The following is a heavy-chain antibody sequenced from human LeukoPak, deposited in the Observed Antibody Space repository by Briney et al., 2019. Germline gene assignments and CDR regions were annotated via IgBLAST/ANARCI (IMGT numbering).Heavy chain of an antibody. CDR2: IFYNGNT. J-gene: IGHJ4*02. Sequence: SETLSLTCTVSGGSISHYYWSWIRQPPGKGLEWLGYIFYNGNTNSNPSLTSRVTMSLDTSKNHFSLKPTSVTAADTAVYYCASHSSPAAAGTFDHWGQGVLVTVSS. CDR3: ASHSSPAAAGTFDH. D-gene: IGHD1-1*01. CDR1: GGSISHYY. V-gene: IGHV4-59*08.